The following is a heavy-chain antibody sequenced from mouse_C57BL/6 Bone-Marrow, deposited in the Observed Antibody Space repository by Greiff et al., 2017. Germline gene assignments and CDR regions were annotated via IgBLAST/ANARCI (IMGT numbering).Heavy chain of an antibody. CDR2: IDPSDSYT. J-gene: IGHJ2*01. CDR1: GYTFTSYW. CDR3: ARTPPSFCPYFDY. D-gene: IGHD6-1*01. Sequence: QVQLQQPGAELVRPGTSVKLSCKASGYTFTSYWMHWVKQRPGQGLEWIGVIDPSDSYTNYNQKFKGKATLTVDTSSSTAYMQLSSLTSEDSAVYYCARTPPSFCPYFDYWGQGTTLTVSS. V-gene: IGHV1-59*01.